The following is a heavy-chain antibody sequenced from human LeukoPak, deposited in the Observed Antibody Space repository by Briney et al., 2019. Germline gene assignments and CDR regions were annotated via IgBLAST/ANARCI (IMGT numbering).Heavy chain of an antibody. CDR2: IGGSGGDT. V-gene: IGHV3-23*01. D-gene: IGHD2-15*01. CDR3: AKDFVVVPGLVNYFDS. Sequence: PGGSLRLSCAASGFTFSNYAMSWVRQAPGKGLEWVSVIGGSGGDTYYADSVKGRFTISRDNSKNRLYLRMNSLRAEDTALYYCAKDFVVVPGLVNYFDSWGQGTLVTVSS. CDR1: GFTFSNYA. J-gene: IGHJ4*02.